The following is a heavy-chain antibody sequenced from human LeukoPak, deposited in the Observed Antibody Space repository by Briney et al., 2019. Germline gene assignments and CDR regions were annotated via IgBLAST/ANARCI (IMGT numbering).Heavy chain of an antibody. J-gene: IGHJ5*02. D-gene: IGHD2-2*01. V-gene: IGHV1-18*01. Sequence: ASVKVSCKASGYTLTSYGISWVRQAPGQGLEWMGWISAYNGNTNYAQKLQGRVTMTTDTSTSTAYMELRSLRSDDTAVYYCARDPCSSTSCYFDWFDPWGQGTLVTVSS. CDR2: ISAYNGNT. CDR3: ARDPCSSTSCYFDWFDP. CDR1: GYTLTSYG.